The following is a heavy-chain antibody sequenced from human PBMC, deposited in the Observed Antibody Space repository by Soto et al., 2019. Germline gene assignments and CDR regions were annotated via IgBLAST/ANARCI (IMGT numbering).Heavy chain of an antibody. J-gene: IGHJ3*02. Sequence: GGSLRLSCAASGFTFSSYWMSWVRQAPGKGLEYVSAISSNGGSTYYTDSVKGRFTISRDNSKNTLYLQMGSLRDEDMAVYYCATRSSGWGAFDIWGQGTMVTVSS. CDR1: GFTFSSYW. D-gene: IGHD6-19*01. V-gene: IGHV3-64*02. CDR2: ISSNGGST. CDR3: ATRSSGWGAFDI.